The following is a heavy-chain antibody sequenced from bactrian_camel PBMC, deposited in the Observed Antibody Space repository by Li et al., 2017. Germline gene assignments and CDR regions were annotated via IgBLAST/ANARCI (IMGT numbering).Heavy chain of an antibody. Sequence: VQLVESGGGSVQAGGSLRLSCAASAYTYCSYAMTWIRQVPGKGLEWVSCIRSDGGSTYYANSVKGRFTIAHDEKKTLDLQLNNLKPEDSALYYCAATGDGGSCRNYESPREFSYWGQGTQVTVS. CDR2: IRSDGGST. J-gene: IGHJ4*01. CDR1: AYTYCSYA. D-gene: IGHD6*01. CDR3: AATGDGGSCRNYESPREFSY. V-gene: IGHV3S40*01.